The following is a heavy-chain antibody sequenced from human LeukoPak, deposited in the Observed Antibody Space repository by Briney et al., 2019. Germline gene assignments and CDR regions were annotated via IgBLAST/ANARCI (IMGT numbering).Heavy chain of an antibody. J-gene: IGHJ4*02. V-gene: IGHV3-7*01. Sequence: PGRSLRLSCAASGFTFSSYWMSWVRQAPGKGLEWVANIKQDGSEKYYVDSVKGRFTISRDNAKNSLYLQMNSLRAEDTAVYYCAREMGPTDYYDSSGYDYWGQGTLVTVSS. CDR1: GFTFSSYW. D-gene: IGHD3-22*01. CDR2: IKQDGSEK. CDR3: AREMGPTDYYDSSGYDY.